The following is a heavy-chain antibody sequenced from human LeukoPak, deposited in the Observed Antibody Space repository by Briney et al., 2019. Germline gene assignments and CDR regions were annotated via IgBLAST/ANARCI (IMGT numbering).Heavy chain of an antibody. CDR3: AKDLSYDFWSGYSLDY. CDR2: IGGSGGST. D-gene: IGHD3-3*01. Sequence: PGGSLRLSCAASGFTFNSYAMSWVRQAPGKGLEWVSAIGGSGGSTYYADSVKGRLTISRDNSKNTLYLQMNSLRAEDTAVYYCAKDLSYDFWSGYSLDYWGQGTLVTVSS. J-gene: IGHJ4*02. V-gene: IGHV3-23*01. CDR1: GFTFNSYA.